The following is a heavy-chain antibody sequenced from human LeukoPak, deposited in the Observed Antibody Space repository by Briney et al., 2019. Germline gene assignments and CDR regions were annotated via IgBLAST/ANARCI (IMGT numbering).Heavy chain of an antibody. CDR1: GVSISSYY. V-gene: IGHV4-59*08. J-gene: IGHJ4*02. D-gene: IGHD1-26*01. CDR2: IFYSGNT. Sequence: SETLSLTCTVSGVSISSYYWSWIRQPPGKGLEWIGYIFYSGNTIYNPSLRSRVTISADTSKNHFSLRLRTVTAADTAVYYCARLAAISGSDYPDDWGQGTLVTVSS. CDR3: ARLAAISGSDYPDD.